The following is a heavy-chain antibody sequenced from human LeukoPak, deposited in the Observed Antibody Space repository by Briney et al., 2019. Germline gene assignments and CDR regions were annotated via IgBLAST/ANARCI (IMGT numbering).Heavy chain of an antibody. D-gene: IGHD3-3*01. Sequence: SQTLSLTCTVSGGSISSGDYYWSWIRQPPGKGLEWIGYIYYSGSTNYNPSLKSRVTISVDTSKNQFSLKLSSVTAADTAVYYCAKLRDTYYDFWSGYIGWFDPWGQGTLVTVSS. V-gene: IGHV4-61*08. CDR2: IYYSGST. J-gene: IGHJ5*02. CDR3: AKLRDTYYDFWSGYIGWFDP. CDR1: GGSISSGDYY.